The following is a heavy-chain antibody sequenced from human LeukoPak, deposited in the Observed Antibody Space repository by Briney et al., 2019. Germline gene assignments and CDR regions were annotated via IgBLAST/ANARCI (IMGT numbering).Heavy chain of an antibody. V-gene: IGHV3-23*01. D-gene: IGHD3-10*01. CDR3: AKIPNYGSGNDAFDV. CDR2: ISGGGLST. J-gene: IGHJ3*01. Sequence: GGSLRLSCAASGFTFSSYAMGWVRQAPGKGLEWVSGISGGGLSTYYADSVKGRFTISRDNSKNTLFLQMHSLRAEDTAVFYCAKIPNYGSGNDAFDVWGQGTMVTVSS. CDR1: GFTFSSYA.